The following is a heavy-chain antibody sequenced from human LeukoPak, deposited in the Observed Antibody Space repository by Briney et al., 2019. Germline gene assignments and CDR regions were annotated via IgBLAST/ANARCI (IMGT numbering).Heavy chain of an antibody. J-gene: IGHJ3*01. CDR1: GFTFSSYS. Sequence: GGSLRLSCAASGFTFSSYSMNWVRQAPGKGLEWVSSISSSSDYIYYADSVKGRLTTSRDNAKNSLYLQMNSLRAEDTAVYYCARGHSGSYQRTDTFDLWGQGTMVTVSS. V-gene: IGHV3-21*01. D-gene: IGHD1-26*01. CDR2: ISSSSDYI. CDR3: ARGHSGSYQRTDTFDL.